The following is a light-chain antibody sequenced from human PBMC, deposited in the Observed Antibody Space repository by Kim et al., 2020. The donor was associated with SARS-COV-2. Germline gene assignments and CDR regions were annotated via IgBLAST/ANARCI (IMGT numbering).Light chain of an antibody. V-gene: IGLV2-11*01. CDR3: CSFAGSYNLI. CDR1: SSDVGGYNY. CDR2: DVT. Sequence: GPTLTISCIGTSSDVGGYNYGSWYQHHPGKAPQLIIYDVTKRPSGVPGRFSGSKSGNTASLTISGLQTEDEADYHCCSFAGSYNLIFGGGTQLTVL. J-gene: IGLJ2*01.